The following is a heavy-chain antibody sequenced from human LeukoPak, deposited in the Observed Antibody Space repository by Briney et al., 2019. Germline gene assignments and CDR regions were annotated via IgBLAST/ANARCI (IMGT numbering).Heavy chain of an antibody. CDR2: ISSSSSYI. CDR1: VFTFSSYS. J-gene: IGHJ4*02. D-gene: IGHD3-9*01. Sequence: GGSLRLSCAASVFTFSSYSMNWVRQAPGKGLEWVSSISSSSSYIYYADSVKGRFTISRDNAKNSLYLQMNSLRAEDTALYYCAKDKDYDILTGSLDCWGQGTLVTASS. V-gene: IGHV3-21*04. CDR3: AKDKDYDILTGSLDC.